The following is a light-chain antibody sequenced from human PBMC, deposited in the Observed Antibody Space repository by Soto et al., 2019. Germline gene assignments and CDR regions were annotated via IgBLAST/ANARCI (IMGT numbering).Light chain of an antibody. V-gene: IGKV3-15*01. CDR3: HQYDNWPPFT. Sequence: EIVMTQSPATLSVSPGERATLSCRASQSVGSHLAWYQQRPGQSPRLLLYGASYRATGIPARFSGSGSGTDFTLTISSLQSEDFAVYYWHQYDNWPPFTFGPGTKVDI. J-gene: IGKJ3*01. CDR1: QSVGSH. CDR2: GAS.